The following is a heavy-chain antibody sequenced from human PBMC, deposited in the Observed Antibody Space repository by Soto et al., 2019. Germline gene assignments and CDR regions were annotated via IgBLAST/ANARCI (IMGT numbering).Heavy chain of an antibody. Sequence: GSGPTLVNPTQTLTLTCTFSGFSLSTSEVGVGWIRQPPGKALELLGIIYWDDDKRYSPLLNKRLTITKDTSKNQVVLTMTNMDSVDTGTYYCALLTDLYIMFDFWGQGTQVTVSS. CDR3: ALLTDLYIMFDF. V-gene: IGHV2-5*02. J-gene: IGHJ4*02. CDR2: IYWDDDK. CDR1: GFSLSTSEVG. D-gene: IGHD3-16*01.